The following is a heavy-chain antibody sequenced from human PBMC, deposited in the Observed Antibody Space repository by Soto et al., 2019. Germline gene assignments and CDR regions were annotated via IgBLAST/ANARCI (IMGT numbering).Heavy chain of an antibody. D-gene: IGHD3-10*01. CDR1: GFTFSSYA. Sequence: EVQLLESGGGLVQPGGSLRLSCAASGFTFSSYAMSWVRQAPGKGLEWVSAISGSGGSTYYADSVKGRFTISRDNSKNMLYLQMNSLRAEDTAVYYCAKDPLWFGELLGDYWGQGTLVTVSS. J-gene: IGHJ4*02. V-gene: IGHV3-23*01. CDR2: ISGSGGST. CDR3: AKDPLWFGELLGDY.